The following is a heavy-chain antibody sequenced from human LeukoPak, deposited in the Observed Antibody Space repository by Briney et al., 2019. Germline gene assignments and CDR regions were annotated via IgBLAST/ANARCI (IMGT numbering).Heavy chain of an antibody. CDR2: INSDGSSR. CDR1: GFTFSNYW. D-gene: IGHD6-13*01. CDR3: ASASSHRIAAGADY. V-gene: IGHV3-74*01. Sequence: GGSLRLSCAASGFTFSNYWMPWFRQAPGKGLVWVSRINSDGSSRNYADSVKGRFTISRDNAKNTLYLQMKSLRAEDTAVYYCASASSHRIAAGADYWGQGTLVTVYS. J-gene: IGHJ4*02.